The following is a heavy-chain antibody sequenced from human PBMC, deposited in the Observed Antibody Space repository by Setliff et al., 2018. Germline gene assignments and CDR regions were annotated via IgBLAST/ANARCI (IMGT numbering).Heavy chain of an antibody. CDR3: AREFPVAGVQYYFDY. CDR2: IYYSGST. J-gene: IGHJ4*02. CDR1: GGSISSGDYY. Sequence: PSETLSLTCTVSGGSISSGDYYWSWIRQPPGKGLEWIGYIYYSGSTYYNPSLKSRVTISVDTSKNQFSLKLSSVTAADTAVYYCAREFPVAGVQYYFDYWGQGTLVTVSS. V-gene: IGHV4-30-4*08. D-gene: IGHD6-19*01.